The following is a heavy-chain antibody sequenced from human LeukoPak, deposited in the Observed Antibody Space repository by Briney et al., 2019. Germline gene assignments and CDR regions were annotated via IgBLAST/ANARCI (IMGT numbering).Heavy chain of an antibody. Sequence: GGSLRLSCAASGFTVSRNYMSWVRQAPGKGLEWVSVLYSDGSTYHADSVKGRFTISRDNSKNTLYLQMNSLRAEDTAVYYCAKDGVYYDFWSGYVPFDYWGQGTLVTVSS. J-gene: IGHJ4*02. CDR1: GFTVSRNY. CDR3: AKDGVYYDFWSGYVPFDY. CDR2: LYSDGST. D-gene: IGHD3-3*01. V-gene: IGHV3-53*01.